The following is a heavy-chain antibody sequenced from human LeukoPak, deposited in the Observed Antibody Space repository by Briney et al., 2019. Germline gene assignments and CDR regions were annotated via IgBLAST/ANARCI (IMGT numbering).Heavy chain of an antibody. Sequence: PSETLSLTCTVSGASISGYYWSWIRQPPGKGLELIGYISYSGSTKYNPSLKSRVTISVDTSKNQFSLKLTSVTAADTAVYYCARDLQLGPFDFWGQGTLVTVSS. CDR2: ISYSGST. CDR3: ARDLQLGPFDF. V-gene: IGHV4-59*01. J-gene: IGHJ4*02. CDR1: GASISGYY. D-gene: IGHD5-24*01.